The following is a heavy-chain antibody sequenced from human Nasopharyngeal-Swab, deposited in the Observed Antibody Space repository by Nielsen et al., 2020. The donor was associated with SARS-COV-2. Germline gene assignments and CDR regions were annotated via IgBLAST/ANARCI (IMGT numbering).Heavy chain of an antibody. Sequence: SETLSLTCAVYGGSFSGYSWGWIPQPPGKGREWIGSIYYSGSTYYNPSLKSRVTISVDTSKNQFALKLSSVTAADTAVYYCARLGGDTAMGLWGQGTLVTVSS. J-gene: IGHJ4*02. V-gene: IGHV4-34*01. CDR1: GGSFSGYS. CDR3: ARLGGDTAMGL. CDR2: IYYSGST. D-gene: IGHD5-18*01.